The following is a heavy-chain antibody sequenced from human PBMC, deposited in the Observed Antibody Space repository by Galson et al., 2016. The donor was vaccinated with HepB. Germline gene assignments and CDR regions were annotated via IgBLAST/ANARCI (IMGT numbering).Heavy chain of an antibody. CDR3: ARDSGFAVVIDPMDY. CDR1: GYTFTTFG. Sequence: SVKVSCKASGYTFTTFGISWVRQAPGQGLEWMGWISGYDGNTKYAQIFQGRVTMTTDTSTSTAYMELRGLRSDDTAVYYCARDSGFAVVIDPMDYWGQGTLVTVSS. D-gene: IGHD3-3*01. V-gene: IGHV1-18*01. J-gene: IGHJ4*02. CDR2: ISGYDGNT.